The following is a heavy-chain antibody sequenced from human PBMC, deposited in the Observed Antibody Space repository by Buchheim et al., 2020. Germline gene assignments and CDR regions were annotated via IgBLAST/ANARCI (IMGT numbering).Heavy chain of an antibody. CDR2: INHSGST. Sequence: QVQLQQWGAGLLKPSETLSLTCAVYGGSFSGYYWSWIRQPPGKGLEWIGEINHSGSTNYNPSPTSRVTIPVDTSKNQFSPKLSSATAADTAVYYCARCAYYNPFDYWGQGTL. D-gene: IGHD3-10*01. J-gene: IGHJ4*02. CDR3: ARCAYYNPFDY. V-gene: IGHV4-34*01. CDR1: GGSFSGYY.